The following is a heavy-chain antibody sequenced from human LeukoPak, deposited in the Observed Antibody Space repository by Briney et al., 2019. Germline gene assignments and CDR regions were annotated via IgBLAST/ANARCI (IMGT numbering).Heavy chain of an antibody. CDR1: GFSFGYYW. V-gene: IGHV3-7*04. CDR2: INEGGSEK. CDR3: ARYDGYDLRY. D-gene: IGHD5-12*01. Sequence: GGSLRLSCAASGFSFGYYWMSWVRQAPGKGLEWVAKINEGGSEKHYVDSVKGRFTISRDNAKNSLYLEMNGLRDEDTAVYYCARYDGYDLRYWGQGTLVTVSS. J-gene: IGHJ4*02.